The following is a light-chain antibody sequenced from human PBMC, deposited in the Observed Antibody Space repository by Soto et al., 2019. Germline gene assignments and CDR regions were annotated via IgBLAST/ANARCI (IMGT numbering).Light chain of an antibody. Sequence: EIVLTQSPGTLSLSPGERATLSCRASQSVSNNYLAWYQQKPGQAPRLLIYGASTKATAAPDRFSGSGSATDFTLSISRLEPEDFALYYCQQYGSSPFTFGQGTKLEIK. CDR3: QQYGSSPFT. J-gene: IGKJ2*01. V-gene: IGKV3-20*01. CDR2: GAS. CDR1: QSVSNNY.